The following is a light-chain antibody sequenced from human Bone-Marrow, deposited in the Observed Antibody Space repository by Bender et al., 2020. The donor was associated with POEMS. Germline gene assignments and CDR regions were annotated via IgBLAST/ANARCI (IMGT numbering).Light chain of an antibody. J-gene: IGLJ1*01. V-gene: IGLV2-23*02. CDR3: CSYSYSGTFFDV. Sequence: QSALTQPASVSGSPGQSITISCTGTSRDVGNYNLVSWYQQHPGKAPRVIIYEVNERPSGVSNRFSGSKSGNTASLTISGLQVEDEADYYCCSYSYSGTFFDVFGTGTKVTVL. CDR1: SRDVGNYNL. CDR2: EVN.